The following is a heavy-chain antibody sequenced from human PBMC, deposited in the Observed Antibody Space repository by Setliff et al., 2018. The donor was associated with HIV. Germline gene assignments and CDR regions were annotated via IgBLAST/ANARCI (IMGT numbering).Heavy chain of an antibody. D-gene: IGHD1-26*01. J-gene: IGHJ4*02. CDR1: GGSISSSTYY. Sequence: SETLSLTCSVSGGSISSSTYYWGWIRQSPGKGLEWIGSIYYSGSTYYNPSLKSRVTISVDTSKNQFSLKLSSVTAADTAVYYCARWDGYWGQGTLVTVSS. CDR2: IYYSGST. V-gene: IGHV4-39*01. CDR3: ARWDGY.